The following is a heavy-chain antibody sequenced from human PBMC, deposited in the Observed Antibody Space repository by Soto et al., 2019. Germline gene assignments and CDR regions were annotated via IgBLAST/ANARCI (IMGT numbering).Heavy chain of an antibody. Sequence: PSQTLSLTSAISGDSVSSNSAAWNWIRQSPSRGLEWLGRTYYRSKWYNDYAVSVKSRITINQDTSKNQFSLQLNSVTPEDTAVYYCARETQTPDIVVVPAAPLDYWGQGTLVTFSS. CDR3: ARETQTPDIVVVPAAPLDY. V-gene: IGHV6-1*01. J-gene: IGHJ4*02. CDR2: TYYRSKWYN. D-gene: IGHD2-2*01. CDR1: GDSVSSNSAA.